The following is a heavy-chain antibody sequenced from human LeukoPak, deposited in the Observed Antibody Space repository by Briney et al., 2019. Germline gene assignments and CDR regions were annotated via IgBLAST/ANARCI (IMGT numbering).Heavy chain of an antibody. CDR1: GGTFSSYA. CDR2: IIPMFGTA. V-gene: IGHV1-69*01. CDR3: ARAGYSSGYYSMDV. J-gene: IGHJ6*03. Sequence: ASVKVSCKASGGTFSSYAINWVRQAPGQGLEWMGGIIPMFGTANYAQKFQGRVTITADESTSTAYMELSSLRAEDTAVYYCARAGYSSGYYSMDVWGKGTTVTVSS. D-gene: IGHD6-19*01.